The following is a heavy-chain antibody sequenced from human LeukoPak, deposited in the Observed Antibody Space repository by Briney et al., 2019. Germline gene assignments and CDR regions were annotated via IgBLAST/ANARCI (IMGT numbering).Heavy chain of an antibody. CDR3: ARKGDYEAFDI. CDR1: GGSISSGGYC. CDR2: IYYSGST. D-gene: IGHD4-17*01. Sequence: ASQTLSLTCTVSGGSISSGGYCWSWIRQHPGKGLEWIGYIYYSGSTYYNPSLKSRVTISVDTSKNQFSLKLSSVTAADTAVYYCARKGDYEAFDIWGQGTMVTVSS. J-gene: IGHJ3*02. V-gene: IGHV4-31*03.